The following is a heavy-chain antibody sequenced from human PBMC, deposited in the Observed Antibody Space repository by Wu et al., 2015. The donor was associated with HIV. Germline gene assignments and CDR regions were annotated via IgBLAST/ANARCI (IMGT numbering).Heavy chain of an antibody. CDR2: ITPQSGST. V-gene: IGHV1-2*02. D-gene: IGHD3-10*01. CDR1: EYTFTAYY. J-gene: IGHJ4*02. Sequence: QVQLVQSGSEVKKPESSVKVSCRASEYTFTAYYLHWIRQAPGQRFEWMGYITPQSGSTLYSQKFRDRVSLTRDTAISTAFMDLSGLTSDDTAVYYCARSDFGSGTLASHWGQGTLVTVSS. CDR3: ARSDFGSGTLASH.